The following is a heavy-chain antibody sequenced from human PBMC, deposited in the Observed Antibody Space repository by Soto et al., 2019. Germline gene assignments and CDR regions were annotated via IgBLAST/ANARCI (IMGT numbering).Heavy chain of an antibody. V-gene: IGHV1-8*01. CDR2: MNPNSGNT. CDR1: GYTFTSYD. Sequence: ASVKVYCKASGYTFTSYDINWVRQATGQGLEWMGWMNPNSGNTGYAQKFQGRVTMTRNTSISTAYMELSSLRSEDTAVYYCARGIGSSSDDAFDIWGQGTMVTVSS. D-gene: IGHD6-6*01. CDR3: ARGIGSSSDDAFDI. J-gene: IGHJ3*02.